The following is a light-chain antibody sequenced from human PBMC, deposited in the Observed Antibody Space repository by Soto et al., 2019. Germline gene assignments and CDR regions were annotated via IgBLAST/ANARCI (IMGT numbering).Light chain of an antibody. CDR2: GAF. CDR3: QQYNDWPLT. Sequence: EILRTQSPVTLSVSPGERVTLSCRASQSVSSNLAWYQQKPGQAPSLLSYGAFTRATGIPARFSGTGSGTEFTLTISSLKSEDFELYYCQQYNDWPLTFGQGTKVDIK. V-gene: IGKV3-15*01. J-gene: IGKJ1*01. CDR1: QSVSSN.